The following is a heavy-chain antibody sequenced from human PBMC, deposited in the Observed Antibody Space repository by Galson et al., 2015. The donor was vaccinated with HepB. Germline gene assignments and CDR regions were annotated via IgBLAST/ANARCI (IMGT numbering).Heavy chain of an antibody. CDR3: ARDQRIGHYAFDI. J-gene: IGHJ3*02. Sequence: RLSCAASGFTFSNYDMHWVRQVTGEGLEWVSGVGTVGDTYYSDSVKGRFTISRDNAKNSLYLQMNSLRVGDTAVYYCARDQRIGHYAFDIWGLGTMVTVST. CDR1: GFTFSNYD. V-gene: IGHV3-13*01. CDR2: VGTVGDT. D-gene: IGHD2-15*01.